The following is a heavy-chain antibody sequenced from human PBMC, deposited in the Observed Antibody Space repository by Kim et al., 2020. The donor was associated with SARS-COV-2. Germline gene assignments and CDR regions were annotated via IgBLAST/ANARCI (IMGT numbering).Heavy chain of an antibody. CDR3: ARYVDIVATTPLYWFDP. V-gene: IGHV4-39*01. J-gene: IGHJ5*02. Sequence: LKSRVTISVDTSKNQFSLKLSSVTAADTAVYYCARYVDIVATTPLYWFDPWGQGTLVTVSS. D-gene: IGHD5-12*01.